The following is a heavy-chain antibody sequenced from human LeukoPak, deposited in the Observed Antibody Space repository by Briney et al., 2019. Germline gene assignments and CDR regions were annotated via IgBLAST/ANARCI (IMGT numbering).Heavy chain of an antibody. CDR1: GFTFSSYS. CDR3: AIVGYYYDTLDAFDI. J-gene: IGHJ3*02. CDR2: ISSSTSYI. D-gene: IGHD3-22*01. V-gene: IGHV3-21*01. Sequence: GGSLRLSCAASGFTFSSYSMNWIRQAPGKGLEWVSSISSSTSYIYYADSVKGRFTISRDNAKNTLYLQMNSLRAEDTAVYYCAIVGYYYDTLDAFDIWGQGTMVTVSS.